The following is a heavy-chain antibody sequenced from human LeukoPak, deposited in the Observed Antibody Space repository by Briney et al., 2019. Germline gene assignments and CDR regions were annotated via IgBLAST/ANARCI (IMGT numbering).Heavy chain of an antibody. J-gene: IGHJ6*02. CDR2: ISAYNGNT. CDR3: ALGDVVVVAARSRAIDYYGMDV. V-gene: IGHV1-18*01. D-gene: IGHD2-15*01. CDR1: GYTFTSYG. Sequence: GASVKASCKASGYTFTSYGISWVRQAPGQGLEWMGWISAYNGNTNYAQKLQGRVTMTTDTSTSTAYMELRSLRSDDTAVYYCALGDVVVVAARSRAIDYYGMDVWGQGTTVTVSS.